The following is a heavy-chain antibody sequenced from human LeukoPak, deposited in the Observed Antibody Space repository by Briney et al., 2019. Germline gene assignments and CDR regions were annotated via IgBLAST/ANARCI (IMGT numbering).Heavy chain of an antibody. V-gene: IGHV4-34*01. CDR1: GGSFSGYY. J-gene: IGHJ4*02. CDR2: INHSGST. Sequence: SETLSLTCAVYGGSFSGYYWSRIRQPPGKGLEWIGEINHSGSTNYNPSLKSRVTISVDTSKNQFSLKLSSVTAADTAVYYCASQGHYGGNQLDYWGQGTLVTVSS. D-gene: IGHD4-23*01. CDR3: ASQGHYGGNQLDY.